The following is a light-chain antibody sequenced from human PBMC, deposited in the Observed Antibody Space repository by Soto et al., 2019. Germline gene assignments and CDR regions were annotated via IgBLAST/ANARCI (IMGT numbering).Light chain of an antibody. CDR3: QQLDNYTRP. CDR2: TAS. V-gene: IGKV1-9*01. J-gene: IGKJ1*01. CDR1: QGISNY. Sequence: DIQLTQSPSFLSASVGDRITITCRASQGISNYLAWYQQKPGKAPKLLIYTASALQSGVPSRCSGSGSGTEFTLTISSLQPEDFATYYCQQLDNYTRPFGQGTKVDIX.